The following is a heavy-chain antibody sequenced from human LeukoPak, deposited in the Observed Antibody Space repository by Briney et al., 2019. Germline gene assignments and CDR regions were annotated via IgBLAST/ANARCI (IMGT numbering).Heavy chain of an antibody. CDR3: AREDDCRSSSCYRGPFDY. J-gene: IGHJ4*02. Sequence: GGSLRLSCAASGFSFSRYGMHWVRQAPGKGLEWVAAIWYDGSNDYYADSVKGRFTISRDNSKNTLYLQMNSLRVEDTAVYYCAREDDCRSSSCYRGPFDYWGRGTLVTVSS. CDR2: IWYDGSND. CDR1: GFSFSRYG. V-gene: IGHV3-33*01. D-gene: IGHD2-2*02.